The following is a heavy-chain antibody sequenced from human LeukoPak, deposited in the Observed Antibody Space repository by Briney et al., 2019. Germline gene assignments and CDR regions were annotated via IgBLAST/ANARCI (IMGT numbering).Heavy chain of an antibody. CDR1: GYTFISYF. D-gene: IGHD4-17*01. Sequence: ASVKVSCKASGYTFISYFMNWVRQAPGQGLAWMGIINPSGGRTNYAQKFEGRVIVTRDTSTSRVYMELYSLRSEDTAVYYCARGGRDYGDFLAGHWGQGTLVTVSS. CDR3: ARGGRDYGDFLAGH. CDR2: INPSGGRT. J-gene: IGHJ4*02. V-gene: IGHV1-46*01.